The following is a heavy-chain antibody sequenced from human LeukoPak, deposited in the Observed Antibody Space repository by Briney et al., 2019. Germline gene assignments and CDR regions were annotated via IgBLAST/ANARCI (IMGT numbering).Heavy chain of an antibody. D-gene: IGHD3-22*01. J-gene: IGHJ4*02. CDR2: FDPEDGET. CDR3: ATGYYDSSGYLAPYY. Sequence: GASVKVSCKVSGYTLTELSMHWVRQAPGKGLEWMGGFDPEDGETIYAQKFQGRVTMTEDTSTDTAYKELSSLRSEDTAVYYCATGYYDSSGYLAPYYWGQGTLVTVSS. V-gene: IGHV1-24*01. CDR1: GYTLTELS.